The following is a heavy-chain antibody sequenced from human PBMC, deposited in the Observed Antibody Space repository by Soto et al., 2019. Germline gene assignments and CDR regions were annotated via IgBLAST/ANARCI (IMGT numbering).Heavy chain of an antibody. Sequence: GESLKISCAASGFTVSSNYMSWVRQAPGKGLEWVSVIYSGGSTYYADSVKGRFTISRDNSKNTLYLQMNSLRAEDTAVYYCARDRDNYAYWGQGTLVTVSS. CDR2: IYSGGST. D-gene: IGHD4-4*01. CDR1: GFTVSSNY. V-gene: IGHV3-53*01. J-gene: IGHJ4*02. CDR3: ARDRDNYAY.